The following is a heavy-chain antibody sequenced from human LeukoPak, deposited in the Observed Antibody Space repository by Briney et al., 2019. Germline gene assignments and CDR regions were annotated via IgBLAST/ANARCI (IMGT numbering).Heavy chain of an antibody. V-gene: IGHV3-9*01. D-gene: IGHD6-13*01. CDR1: GFTFDDYA. J-gene: IGHJ6*02. Sequence: GRSLRLSCAASGFTFDDYAMHWVRQAPGKGLEWVSGISWNSGSIGYADSVKGRFTISRDNAKNSLYLQMNSLRAEDTALYYCAKDMKAAGTPIYHYYGMDVWGQGTTVTVSS. CDR3: AKDMKAAGTPIYHYYGMDV. CDR2: ISWNSGSI.